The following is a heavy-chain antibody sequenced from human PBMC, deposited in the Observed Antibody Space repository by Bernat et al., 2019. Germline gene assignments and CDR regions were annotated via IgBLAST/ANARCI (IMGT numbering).Heavy chain of an antibody. CDR2: ISTGGATT. V-gene: IGHV3-23*01. CDR3: ARGLPARPLHYFDD. J-gene: IGHJ4*02. Sequence: EVLLLESGGGLVQPGGSLRLSCAASGFTFSSYAVNWVRQTPGKGLEWVSIISTGGATTYYADSVKGRFTISRDNSKDTLYLQMNSLRAEDTAVYYCARGLPARPLHYFDDWGQGTLVTVSS. CDR1: GFTFSSYA. D-gene: IGHD2-21*01.